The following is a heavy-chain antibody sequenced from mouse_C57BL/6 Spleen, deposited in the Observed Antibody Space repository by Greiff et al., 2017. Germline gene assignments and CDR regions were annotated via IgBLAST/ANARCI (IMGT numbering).Heavy chain of an antibody. Sequence: EVQLQESGPVLVKPGASVKMSCKASGYTFTDYYMNWVKQSHGKSLEWIGVINPYNGGTSYNQKLKGKATMTVDKSSSTAYMELNSLTSEDSAVYYCAKITTVVATGYFDYWGQGTTLTVSS. V-gene: IGHV1-19*01. CDR3: AKITTVVATGYFDY. CDR1: GYTFTDYY. D-gene: IGHD1-1*01. CDR2: INPYNGGT. J-gene: IGHJ2*01.